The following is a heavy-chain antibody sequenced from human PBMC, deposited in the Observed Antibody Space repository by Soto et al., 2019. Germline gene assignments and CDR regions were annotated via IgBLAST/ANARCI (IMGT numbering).Heavy chain of an antibody. Sequence: ASVKVSCKASGYTFTSYGISWVRQAPGQGLEWMGWISAYNGNTNYAQKLQGRVTMTTDTSTSTAYMELRSLRSDGTAVYYCARDPTRITIFGVVTSDAYYYGMDVWGQGTTVTVSS. D-gene: IGHD3-3*01. CDR2: ISAYNGNT. CDR3: ARDPTRITIFGVVTSDAYYYGMDV. CDR1: GYTFTSYG. J-gene: IGHJ6*02. V-gene: IGHV1-18*01.